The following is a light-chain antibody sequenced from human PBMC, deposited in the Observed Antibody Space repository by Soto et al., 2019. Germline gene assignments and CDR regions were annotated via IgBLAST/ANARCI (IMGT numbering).Light chain of an antibody. J-gene: IGKJ5*01. Sequence: DSQLSQRQSFLSASVGDRVTITCRASQGISSYLAWFQQKPGRAPNLLIYGASTLQSGVPSRFSGSGSGTDFTLTIINLQPEDFATYYCQQLNAYPLTFGQGTRLEIK. V-gene: IGKV1-9*01. CDR2: GAS. CDR1: QGISSY. CDR3: QQLNAYPLT.